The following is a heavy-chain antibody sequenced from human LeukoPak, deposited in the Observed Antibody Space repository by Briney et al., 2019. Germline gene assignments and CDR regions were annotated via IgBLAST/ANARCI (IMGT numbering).Heavy chain of an antibody. CDR2: ISLSGLT. D-gene: IGHD2-8*01. J-gene: IGHJ4*02. V-gene: IGHV4-4*02. CDR1: GGSISNTNW. CDR3: SRENGAFSPFGY. Sequence: PSGALSLTCGVSGGSISNTNWWSWVRQPPGQGLEWIGEISLSGLTNYNPSLKSRVTVSLDKSKNHLSLNLTSVTDADTAVYYCSRENGAFSPFGYWGQGTLVTVPS.